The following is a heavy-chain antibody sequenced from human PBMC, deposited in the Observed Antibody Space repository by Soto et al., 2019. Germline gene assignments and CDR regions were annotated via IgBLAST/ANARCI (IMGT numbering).Heavy chain of an antibody. CDR1: GFTFNNAW. CDR2: IKSKTDGGTT. D-gene: IGHD1-26*01. Sequence: EVQLVESGGGLVNLGGSLRLSCAASGFTFNNAWMTWVRQGPGKGLEWVGRIKSKTDGGTTDYAAPVKGRFTISRDDSKNMLYLQMNSLKIEDTGVYYCSGGATVGRGIHDLGQGTTVTVSS. J-gene: IGHJ6*02. V-gene: IGHV3-15*07. CDR3: SGGATVGRGIHD.